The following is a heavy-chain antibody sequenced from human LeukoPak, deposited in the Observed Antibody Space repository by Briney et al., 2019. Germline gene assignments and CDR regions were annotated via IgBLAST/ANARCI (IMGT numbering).Heavy chain of an antibody. CDR1: GFTFSIYN. CDR3: TTDWGYNRELAFDF. D-gene: IGHD1-14*01. J-gene: IGHJ4*02. Sequence: GGSLRLSCVTSGFTFSIYNMNWVRQAPGKGLEWVAFISRGGDVIYYADSVKGRFTISRDNVRNSLYLQMNSLKTEDTAVYYCTTDWGYNRELAFDFWGQGTLVTVSS. CDR2: ISRGGDVI. V-gene: IGHV3-48*01.